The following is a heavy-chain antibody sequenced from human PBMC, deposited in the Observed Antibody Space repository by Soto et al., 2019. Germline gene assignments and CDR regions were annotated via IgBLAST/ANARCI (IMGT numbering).Heavy chain of an antibody. CDR1: GFSLSTSGVG. CDR2: IYWDDDK. CDR3: ALYERGYSYGDFDY. J-gene: IGHJ4*02. Sequence: SGPTLVKPTQTLTLTCTFSGFSLSTSGVGVGWIRQPPGKALEWLALIYWDDDKRYSPSLKSRLTITKDTSKNQVVLTMTNMDPVDTATYYCALYERGYSYGDFDYWGQGTLVTVSS. D-gene: IGHD5-18*01. V-gene: IGHV2-5*02.